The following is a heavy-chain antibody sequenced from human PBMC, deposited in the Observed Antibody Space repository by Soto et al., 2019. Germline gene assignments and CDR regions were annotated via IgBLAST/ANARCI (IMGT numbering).Heavy chain of an antibody. V-gene: IGHV4-30-4*01. J-gene: IGHJ4*02. CDR1: GGSISSGDYY. D-gene: IGHD5-18*01. CDR3: ARMDTAMAKYYFDY. Sequence: SETLSLTCTVSGGSISSGDYYWSWIRQPPGKGLEWIGYIYYSGSTYYNPSLKSRVTISVDTSKNQFSLKLSSVTAADTAVYYCARMDTAMAKYYFDYWGQGTLVTVSS. CDR2: IYYSGST.